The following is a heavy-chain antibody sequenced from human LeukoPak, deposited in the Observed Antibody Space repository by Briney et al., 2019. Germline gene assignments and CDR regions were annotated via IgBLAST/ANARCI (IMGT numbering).Heavy chain of an antibody. Sequence: SVXXSXKASXXTFSSYAISWVRQAPGQGLEWMGIINPSGGSTSYAQKFQGRVTMTRDTSTSTVYMELSSLRSEDTAVYYCARASGYSSGWNFDYWGQGTLVTVSS. CDR1: XXTFSSYA. D-gene: IGHD6-19*01. V-gene: IGHV1-46*01. CDR3: ARASGYSSGWNFDY. J-gene: IGHJ4*02. CDR2: INPSGGST.